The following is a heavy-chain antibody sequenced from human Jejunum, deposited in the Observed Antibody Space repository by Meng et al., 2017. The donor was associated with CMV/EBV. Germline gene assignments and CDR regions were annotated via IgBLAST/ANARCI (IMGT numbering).Heavy chain of an antibody. CDR3: ARSPGFWSLDP. CDR2: YSHSGDT. CDR1: GASITSGWW. Sequence: CAVSGASITSGWWWSWVRQTPGKGLEWIGEYSHSGDTRYNPSLQSRVIISLHKTENQFSLELTSVTAADTGVYYCARSPGFWSLDPWGRGTLVTVSS. J-gene: IGHJ5*02. V-gene: IGHV4-4*02. D-gene: IGHD2-8*02.